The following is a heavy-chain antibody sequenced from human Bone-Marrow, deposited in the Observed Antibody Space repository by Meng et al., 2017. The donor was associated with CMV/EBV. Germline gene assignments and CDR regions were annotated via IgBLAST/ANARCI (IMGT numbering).Heavy chain of an antibody. J-gene: IGHJ5*02. CDR2: INHSGST. CDR3: ARSPHYYYDSSTNWFDP. Sequence: GSLRLSCAVYGGSFSGYYWSWIRQPPGKGLEWIGEINHSGSTNYNPSLKSRVTISVDTSKNQFSLKLSSVTAADTAVYYCARSPHYYYDSSTNWFDPWGQGTLVTVSS. CDR1: GGSFSGYY. D-gene: IGHD3-22*01. V-gene: IGHV4-34*01.